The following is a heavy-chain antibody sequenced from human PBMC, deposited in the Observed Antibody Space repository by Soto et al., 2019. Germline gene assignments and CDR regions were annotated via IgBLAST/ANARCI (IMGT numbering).Heavy chain of an antibody. V-gene: IGHV4-31*03. D-gene: IGHD6-13*01. J-gene: IGHJ4*02. CDR3: ARDKIAAAGIFDY. CDR1: GGSISSGGYY. Sequence: SETLSLTCTVSGGSISSGGYYWSWIRQHPGKGLEWIGYIYYSGSTYYNPSLKSRVTISVDTSKNQFSLKLSSVTAADTAVYYCARDKIAAAGIFDYWGQGTLVTSPQ. CDR2: IYYSGST.